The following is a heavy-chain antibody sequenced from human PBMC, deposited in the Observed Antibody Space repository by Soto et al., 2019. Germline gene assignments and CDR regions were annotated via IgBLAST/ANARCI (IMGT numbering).Heavy chain of an antibody. CDR3: ARDSSGPLYYFDY. V-gene: IGHV3-30*03. Sequence: PGGSLRLSCEASGFTFTDYGLHWVRQAPGKGLEWVAVISYDGSDKYYEDSVKGRFTISRDTSTSTAYMELSSLRSEDTAVYYSARDSSGPLYYFDYWGQGTLVTVSS. CDR2: ISYDGSDK. J-gene: IGHJ4*02. CDR1: GFTFTDYG. D-gene: IGHD3-22*01.